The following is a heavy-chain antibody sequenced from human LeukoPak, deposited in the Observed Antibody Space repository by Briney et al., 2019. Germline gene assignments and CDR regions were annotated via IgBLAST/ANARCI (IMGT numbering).Heavy chain of an antibody. CDR1: GFTFDDYA. CDR3: AKGKAAGTAYYYYYGMDV. Sequence: PGRSLRLSCAASGFTFDDYAMHRVRQAPGKGLEWVSGISWNSGSIGYADSVKGRFTISRDNAKNSLYLQMNSLRAEDTALYYRAKGKAAGTAYYYYYGMDVWGQGTTVTVSS. J-gene: IGHJ6*02. D-gene: IGHD6-13*01. V-gene: IGHV3-9*01. CDR2: ISWNSGSI.